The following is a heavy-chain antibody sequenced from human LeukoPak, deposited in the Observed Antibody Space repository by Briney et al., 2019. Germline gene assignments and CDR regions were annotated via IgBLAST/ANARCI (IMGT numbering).Heavy chain of an antibody. CDR2: IFYSGNT. J-gene: IGHJ4*02. CDR1: GDSIISGRYY. D-gene: IGHD3-16*02. V-gene: IGHV4-61*10. Sequence: SETLSLTCTVSGDSIISGRYYWSWIRQPAGKGLEWIGYIFYSGNTNYNPSLKSRVTISVDTSKNRFSLKLTSVTAADTAVYYCAKSRSAFGRIIADFDSWGQGTLVTVSS. CDR3: AKSRSAFGRIIADFDS.